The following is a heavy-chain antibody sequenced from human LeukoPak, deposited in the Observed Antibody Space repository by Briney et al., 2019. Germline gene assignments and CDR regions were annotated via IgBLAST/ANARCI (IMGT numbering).Heavy chain of an antibody. CDR3: ARVIVVVPAAPYYFDY. V-gene: IGHV1-46*01. J-gene: IGHJ4*02. D-gene: IGHD2-2*01. CDR2: INPSGGST. CDR1: GYTFTSYC. Sequence: GASVKVSCKASGYTFTSYCMHWVRQAPGQGLEWMGIINPSGGSTSYAQKFQGRVTMTRDTSTSTVYMELSSLRSEDTAVYYCARVIVVVPAAPYYFDYWGQGTLVTVSS.